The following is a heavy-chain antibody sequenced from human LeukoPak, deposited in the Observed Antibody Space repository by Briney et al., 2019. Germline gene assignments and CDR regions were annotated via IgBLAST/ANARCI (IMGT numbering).Heavy chain of an antibody. V-gene: IGHV1-24*01. CDR2: FDPEDGET. Sequence: ASVKVSCKVSGYTLTELSMHWVRQAPGKGLEWMGGFDPEDGETIYAQKFQGRVTMTEDTSTDTAYMELSSLRSEDTAVYYCAPSPIYYDSSGYYYSRAFDIWGQGTMVTVSS. CDR3: APSPIYYDSSGYYYSRAFDI. J-gene: IGHJ3*02. D-gene: IGHD3-22*01. CDR1: GYTLTELS.